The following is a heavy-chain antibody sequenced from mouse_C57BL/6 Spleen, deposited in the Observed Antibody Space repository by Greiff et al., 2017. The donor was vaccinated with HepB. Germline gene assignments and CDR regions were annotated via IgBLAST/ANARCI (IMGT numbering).Heavy chain of an antibody. Sequence: VQLKESVAELVRPGASVKLSCTASGFNIKNTYMPWVKQRPEQGLEWIGRIDPANGNTKYAPKFQGKATITADTSSNTAYLQLSSLTSEDTAIYYCARGYYDYDDWYFDVWGTGTTVTVSS. CDR1: GFNIKNTY. J-gene: IGHJ1*03. V-gene: IGHV14-3*01. D-gene: IGHD2-4*01. CDR3: ARGYYDYDDWYFDV. CDR2: IDPANGNT.